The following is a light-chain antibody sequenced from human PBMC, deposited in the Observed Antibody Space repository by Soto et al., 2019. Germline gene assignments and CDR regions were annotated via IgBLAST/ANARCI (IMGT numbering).Light chain of an antibody. CDR2: VGTGGIVG. Sequence: QLVLTQPPSASASLGASVTLTCTLSSGYSNYKVDWYQQRPGKGPRFVMRVGTGGIVGSKGDGIPDRFSVLGSGLNRYPTLTNVQEDYERHYHCGADHGSVSNFVCVFGGGTKVTVL. J-gene: IGLJ2*01. V-gene: IGLV9-49*01. CDR3: GADHGSVSNFVCV. CDR1: SGYSNYK.